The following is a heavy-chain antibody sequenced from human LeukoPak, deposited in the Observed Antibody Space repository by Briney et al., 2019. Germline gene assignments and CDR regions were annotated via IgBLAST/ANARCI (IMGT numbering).Heavy chain of an antibody. Sequence: ASVKVSCKASGGTFDTYTLSWVRQAPGQGLEWMGWISAYNGNTNYAQKLQGRVTMTTDTSTSTAYMELRSLRSDDTAVYYCARVNFAAAAMDVWGKGTTVTVSS. CDR3: ARVNFAAAAMDV. J-gene: IGHJ6*04. CDR1: GGTFDTYT. CDR2: ISAYNGNT. D-gene: IGHD6-13*01. V-gene: IGHV1-18*01.